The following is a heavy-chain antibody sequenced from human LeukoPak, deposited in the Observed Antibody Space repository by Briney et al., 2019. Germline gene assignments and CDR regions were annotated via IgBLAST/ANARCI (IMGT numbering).Heavy chain of an antibody. CDR2: ISGSGGST. CDR3: ARDARYNIDV. Sequence: GGSLRLSCAASGFTFSSYAMNWVRQAPGKGLEWVSVISGSGGSTYYADSVKGRFTMSRDNAKNTLYLEMNSLRADDTAMYYCARDARYNIDVWGQGTTVTVSS. V-gene: IGHV3-23*01. CDR1: GFTFSSYA. D-gene: IGHD3-9*01. J-gene: IGHJ6*02.